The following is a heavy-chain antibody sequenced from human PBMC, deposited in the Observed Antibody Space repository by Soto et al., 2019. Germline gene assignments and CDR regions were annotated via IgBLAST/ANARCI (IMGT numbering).Heavy chain of an antibody. J-gene: IGHJ4*02. CDR1: GFTFSSYA. CDR2: ISGSGGST. V-gene: IGHV3-23*01. Sequence: EVQLLESGGGLVQPGGSLRLSCAASGFTFSSYAMRWVRQAPGKGLEWVSAISGSGGSTYYADSVKGRFTISRDNSKNTLYLQMNSLRAEDTAGYYCAGRGSGSYYDYWGQGTLVTVSS. D-gene: IGHD1-26*01. CDR3: AGRGSGSYYDY.